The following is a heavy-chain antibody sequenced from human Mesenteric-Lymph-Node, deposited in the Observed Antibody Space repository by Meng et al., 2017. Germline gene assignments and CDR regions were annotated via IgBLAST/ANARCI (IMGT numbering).Heavy chain of an antibody. CDR1: GFTFSSYA. CDR2: ISYDGSNK. J-gene: IGHJ6*02. CDR3: ARVGLSSSWYTIHYYYYGMDV. D-gene: IGHD6-13*01. V-gene: IGHV3-30*07. Sequence: GESLKISCAASGFTFSSYAMHWVRQAPGKGLEWVAVISYDGSNKYYADSVKGRFTISRDNSKNTLYLQMNSLRAEDTAVYYCARVGLSSSWYTIHYYYYGMDVWGQGTTVTVSS.